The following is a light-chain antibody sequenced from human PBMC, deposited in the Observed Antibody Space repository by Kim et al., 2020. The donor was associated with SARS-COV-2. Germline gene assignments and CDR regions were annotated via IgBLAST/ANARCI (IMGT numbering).Light chain of an antibody. J-gene: IGLJ2*01. Sequence: SYELTQPHSVSVSPGQTASITCSGDKLGDKYACWYQQKPGQSPVLVIYQDSKRPSGIPERFSGSNSGNTATLTISGTQAMDEADYYCQAWDSTVVFCGG. CDR3: QAWDSTVV. CDR1: KLGDKY. CDR2: QDS. V-gene: IGLV3-1*01.